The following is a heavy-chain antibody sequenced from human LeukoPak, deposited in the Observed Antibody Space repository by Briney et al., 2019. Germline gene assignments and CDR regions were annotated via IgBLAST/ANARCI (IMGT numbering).Heavy chain of an antibody. CDR2: IRYDGSNK. CDR3: AKDLHHDYSKKSGFNWFDP. D-gene: IGHD4-11*01. Sequence: QAGGSLRLSCAASGFTFSSYGMHWVRQAPGKGLEWVAFIRYDGSNKYYADSVKGRFTISRDNSKNTLYLQMNSLRAEDTAVYYCAKDLHHDYSKKSGFNWFDPWGQGTLVTVSS. CDR1: GFTFSSYG. J-gene: IGHJ5*02. V-gene: IGHV3-30*02.